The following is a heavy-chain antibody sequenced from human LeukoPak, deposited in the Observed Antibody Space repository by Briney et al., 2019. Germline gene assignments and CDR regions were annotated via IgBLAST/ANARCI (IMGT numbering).Heavy chain of an antibody. D-gene: IGHD3-3*01. CDR1: GGSFSGYY. V-gene: IGHV4-34*01. CDR2: IYYSGST. Sequence: SETLSLTCAVYGGSFSGYYWSWIRQPPGKGLEWIGSIYYSGSTYYDPSLKSRVTISVDTSKNQFSLKLSSVTAADTAVYYCATLYDFWPFDYWGQGTLVTVSS. CDR3: ATLYDFWPFDY. J-gene: IGHJ4*02.